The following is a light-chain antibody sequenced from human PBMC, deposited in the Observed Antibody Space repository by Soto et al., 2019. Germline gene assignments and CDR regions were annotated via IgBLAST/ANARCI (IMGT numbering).Light chain of an antibody. V-gene: IGKV1-5*03. CDR3: QQYDAYPST. CDR2: KAS. J-gene: IGKJ1*01. Sequence: DIPMTQSPSTLSASVGDRVTITCRASQSSSSWLAWYQQRPGRAPKLLVYKASSLQSGVPSRFSGSGSGTEFTLTISSLQPDDFANHYCQQYDAYPSTFGHGTKVEIK. CDR1: QSSSSW.